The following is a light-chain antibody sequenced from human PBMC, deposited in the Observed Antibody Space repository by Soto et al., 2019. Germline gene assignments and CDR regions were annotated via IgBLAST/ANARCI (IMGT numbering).Light chain of an antibody. CDR1: QSISSX. CDR2: AAS. CDR3: QQSYSTPRFT. V-gene: IGKV1-39*01. Sequence: DIQMTQSPSSLSASVGDRVTITCRASQSISSXXNWYQQKPGKAPKLLIYAASSLQSGVPSRFSGSGSGTDFTLTISSLQPEDFATYYCQQSYSTPRFTFGPGTKVDIK. J-gene: IGKJ3*01.